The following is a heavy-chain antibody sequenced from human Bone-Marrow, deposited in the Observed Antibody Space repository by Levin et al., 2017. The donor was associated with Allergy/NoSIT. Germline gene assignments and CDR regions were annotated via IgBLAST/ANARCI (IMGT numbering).Heavy chain of an antibody. CDR3: ARGRHIAAVPFDY. CDR2: IYYSGST. D-gene: IGHD6-13*01. CDR1: GGSISSYY. V-gene: IGHV4-59*01. Sequence: KPSETLSLTCTVSGGSISSYYWSWIRQPPGKGLEWIGYIYYSGSTNYNPSLKSRVTISVDTSKNQFSLKLSSVTAADTAVYYCARGRHIAAVPFDYWGQGTLVTVTS. J-gene: IGHJ4*02.